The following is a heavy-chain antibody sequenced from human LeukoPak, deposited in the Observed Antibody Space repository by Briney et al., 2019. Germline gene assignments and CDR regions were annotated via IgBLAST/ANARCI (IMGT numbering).Heavy chain of an antibody. D-gene: IGHD3-16*01. V-gene: IGHV3-7*01. CDR1: GFTFSSYW. Sequence: GGSLRLSCAASGFTFSSYWMSWVRQAPGKGLEWVANIKPDGSDQYYVDSVKGRFTISRDNAKNSLYLQMNSLRAEDTAVYYCARDGGSGADYWGQGTLVSVSS. J-gene: IGHJ4*02. CDR2: IKPDGSDQ. CDR3: ARDGGSGADY.